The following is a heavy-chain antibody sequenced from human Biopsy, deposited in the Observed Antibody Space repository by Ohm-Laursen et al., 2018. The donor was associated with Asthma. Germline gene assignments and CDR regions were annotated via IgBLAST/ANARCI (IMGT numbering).Heavy chain of an antibody. D-gene: IGHD1-1*01. CDR3: ARAERRVEFSYFDN. J-gene: IGHJ4*01. CDR2: IYWNGDT. Sequence: TQTLTLTRTFSGFSLSKSGVGVGWIRLPPREAPDWLALIYWNGDTHYNPALRSRLTITKDTSRKQVVLAMSNTDTVDTGTYFCARAERRVEFSYFDNWGLGTLVYVSS. CDR1: GFSLSKSGVG. V-gene: IGHV2-5*01.